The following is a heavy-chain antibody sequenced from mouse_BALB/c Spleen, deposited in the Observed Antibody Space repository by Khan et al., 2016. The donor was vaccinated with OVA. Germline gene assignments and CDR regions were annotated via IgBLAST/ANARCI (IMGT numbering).Heavy chain of an antibody. CDR1: GFAFSSYD. J-gene: IGHJ4*01. Sequence: EVELVEPGGGLVKPGGSLKLSCAASGFAFSSYDMSWVRQTPEKRLEWVAIINSRGSYTYYPDSVKGRFTIFRDNARNTLYLQLSSLWSAAQAMYYCTEHGGIDPCSAMDYWGQGTSVTVSS. CDR3: TEHGGIDPCSAMDY. V-gene: IGHV5-9*02. CDR2: INSRGSYT.